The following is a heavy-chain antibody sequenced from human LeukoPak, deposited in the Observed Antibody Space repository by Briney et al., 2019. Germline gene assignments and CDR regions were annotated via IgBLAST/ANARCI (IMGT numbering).Heavy chain of an antibody. J-gene: IGHJ6*02. CDR2: VIPIFGTA. V-gene: IGHV1-69*13. Sequence: SVKVSCKASGGTFSSYAISWVRQAPGQGLEWMGGVIPIFGTANYAQKFQGRVTITADESTSTAYMELSSLKSDDTAVYYCGRAVSQNGVDVWGQGTMVTVSS. CDR3: GRAVSQNGVDV. CDR1: GGTFSSYA.